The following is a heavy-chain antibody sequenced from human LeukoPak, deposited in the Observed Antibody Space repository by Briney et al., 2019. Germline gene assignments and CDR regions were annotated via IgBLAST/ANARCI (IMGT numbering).Heavy chain of an antibody. CDR2: ISYDGSDK. J-gene: IGHJ6*02. CDR1: GFNFRSYN. CDR3: ARDEGNVVAATPLYYYYGMDV. Sequence: PGGSLRLSCTASGFNFRSYNMYWVRQTPGKGLEWVALISYDGSDKAYADSVKGRFTISRDNAKNSLYLQMNSLRAEDTAVYYCARDEGNVVAATPLYYYYGMDVWGQGTTVTVSS. D-gene: IGHD2-15*01. V-gene: IGHV3-30-3*01.